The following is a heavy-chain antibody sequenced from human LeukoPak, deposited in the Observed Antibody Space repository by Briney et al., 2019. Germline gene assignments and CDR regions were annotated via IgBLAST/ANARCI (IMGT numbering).Heavy chain of an antibody. CDR3: AREGSRFDP. CDR2: IYYSGST. CDR1: GGSISSYY. J-gene: IGHJ5*02. D-gene: IGHD6-19*01. V-gene: IGHV4-59*12. Sequence: SSETLSLPCTVSGGSISSYYWSWIRQPPGKGLEWIGYIYYSGSTNYNPSLKSRVTISVDTSKNQFSLKLSSVTAADTAVYYCAREGSRFDPWGQGTLVTVSS.